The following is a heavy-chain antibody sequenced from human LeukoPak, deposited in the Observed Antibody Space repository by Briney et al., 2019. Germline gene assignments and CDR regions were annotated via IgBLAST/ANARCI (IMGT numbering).Heavy chain of an antibody. V-gene: IGHV1-46*01. CDR2: INPSGGST. CDR1: GYTFTSYH. Sequence: ASVKVSCKASGYTFTSYHMHSVRQAPGQGLEWMGIINPSGGSTTYAQNFQGRVTMTRDTSTSTLYMELSSLTSEDTAVYYCARDSYGDSTIYYFDYWGQGTLVAVSS. D-gene: IGHD4-17*01. J-gene: IGHJ4*02. CDR3: ARDSYGDSTIYYFDY.